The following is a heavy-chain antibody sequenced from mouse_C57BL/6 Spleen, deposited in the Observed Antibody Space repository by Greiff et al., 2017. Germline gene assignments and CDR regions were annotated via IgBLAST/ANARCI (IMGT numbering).Heavy chain of an antibody. CDR1: GYTFTSYW. CDR3: ARSLITTVVARDAMDY. Sequence: QQSCKASGYTFTSYWMHWVKQRPGRGLEWIGRIDPNSGGTKYNEKFKSKATLTVDKPSSTAYMQLSSLTSEDSAVYYCARSLITTVVARDAMDYWGQGTSVTVSS. V-gene: IGHV1-72*01. J-gene: IGHJ4*01. CDR2: IDPNSGGT. D-gene: IGHD1-1*01.